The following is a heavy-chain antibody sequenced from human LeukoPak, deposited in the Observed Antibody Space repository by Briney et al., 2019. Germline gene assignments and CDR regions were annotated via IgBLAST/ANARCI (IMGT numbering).Heavy chain of an antibody. Sequence: GASVTVSCKASGYTFTAYYIHWVRQAPGQGLEGMGWINPNNGGSNHAQKFQGRLTLNTDTSITTASMELDRLSSDDTAGYYCACGYCASSNCDNIAFDIWGQGTMVTVSS. J-gene: IGHJ3*02. V-gene: IGHV1-2*02. CDR3: ACGYCASSNCDNIAFDI. CDR1: GYTFTAYY. CDR2: INPNNGGS. D-gene: IGHD2-2*03.